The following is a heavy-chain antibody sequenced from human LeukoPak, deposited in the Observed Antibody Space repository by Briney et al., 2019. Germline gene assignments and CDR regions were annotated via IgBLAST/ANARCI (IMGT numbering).Heavy chain of an antibody. J-gene: IGHJ4*02. CDR3: ARSQMVAPTDY. V-gene: IGHV3-74*01. Sequence: QAGGSLRLSCAASGFTFSSYAMCWVRQAPGKGRVWVSRISSDGSSTIYVDSVKGRFTISRDTAKNTLYLQMNSRTAEDTAVYDCARSQMVAPTDYWGQGSLVSAS. CDR2: ISSDGSST. D-gene: IGHD2-15*01. CDR1: GFTFSSYA.